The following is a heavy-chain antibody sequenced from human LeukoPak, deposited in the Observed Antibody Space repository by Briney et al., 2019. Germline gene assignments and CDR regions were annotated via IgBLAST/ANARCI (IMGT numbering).Heavy chain of an antibody. CDR2: ISYDGSNK. CDR3: AKVYSSSSL. CDR1: GFTFSSYA. D-gene: IGHD6-13*01. J-gene: IGHJ4*02. V-gene: IGHV3-30-3*01. Sequence: GGSLRLSCAASGFTFSSYAVHWVRQAPGKGLEWVAVISYDGSNKYYADSVKGRFTISRDNSKNTLYLQMNSLRAEDTAVYYCAKVYSSSSLWGQGTLVTVSS.